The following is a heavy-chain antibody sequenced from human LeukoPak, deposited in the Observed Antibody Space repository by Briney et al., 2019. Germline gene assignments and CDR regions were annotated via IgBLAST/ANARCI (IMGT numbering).Heavy chain of an antibody. Sequence: QTGGSLRLSCAASGFTFSSYAMSWVRQAPGKGLEWVSAISGSGGSTYYADSVKGRFTISRDNSKNTLYLQMNSLRAEDTAVYYCAKDYYDSSGYYYARSLDYWGQGTLVTVSS. J-gene: IGHJ4*02. V-gene: IGHV3-23*01. CDR3: AKDYYDSSGYYYARSLDY. CDR2: ISGSGGST. CDR1: GFTFSSYA. D-gene: IGHD3-22*01.